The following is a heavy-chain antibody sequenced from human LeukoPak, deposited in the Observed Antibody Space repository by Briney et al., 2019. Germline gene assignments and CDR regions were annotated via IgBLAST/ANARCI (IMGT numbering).Heavy chain of an antibody. CDR1: GFTFRGYW. J-gene: IGHJ4*02. V-gene: IGHV3-7*01. CDR3: AERGWRLN. Sequence: GGSLRLSCAVSGFTFRGYWMSWGRQAPGKGLEWVATIKHDGSEKYYVGSVKGRFTISRDNAKNSLYLQMNSLRAEDTAVYYCAERGWRLNWGQGTPVTVSS. D-gene: IGHD2-21*02. CDR2: IKHDGSEK.